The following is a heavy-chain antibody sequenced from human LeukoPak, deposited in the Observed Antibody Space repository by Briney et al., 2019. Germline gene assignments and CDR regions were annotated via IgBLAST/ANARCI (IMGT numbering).Heavy chain of an antibody. V-gene: IGHV3-48*03. CDR3: ARDGRGTCRSSSCSKGLNWFDP. CDR2: ISSSGTNI. J-gene: IGHJ5*02. Sequence: GGSLRLSCAASGFTFSSYEMNWVRQAPGKGLEWISYISSSGTNIYYVDSVKDRFTISRDNARNSLYLQMNSLRAEDTAVYFCARDGRGTCRSSSCSKGLNWFDPWGPGILVTVSS. D-gene: IGHD2-15*01. CDR1: GFTFSSYE.